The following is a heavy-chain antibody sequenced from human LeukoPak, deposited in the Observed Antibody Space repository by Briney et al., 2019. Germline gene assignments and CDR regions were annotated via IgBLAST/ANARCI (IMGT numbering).Heavy chain of an antibody. Sequence: PSETLSLTCSVSGGFNSHYYWSWIRQPPGKGLEWIGYIYYSGSTNYNPSLKSRVTISVDTSKNQFSLKLSSVTAEDTAVYYCARDPITMVRGVDYWGQGTLVTVSS. J-gene: IGHJ4*02. V-gene: IGHV4-59*01. CDR1: GGFNSHYY. CDR2: IYYSGST. D-gene: IGHD3-10*01. CDR3: ARDPITMVRGVDY.